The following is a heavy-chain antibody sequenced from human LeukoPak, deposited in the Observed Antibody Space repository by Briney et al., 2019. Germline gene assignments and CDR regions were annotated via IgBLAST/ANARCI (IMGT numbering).Heavy chain of an antibody. CDR1: GGSISSNKYY. Sequence: PSETLSLTCTVSGGSISSNKYYWGWIRQPPGKGLEWIGSIYYSGSTYYNPSLKSRVTISVDTSKNQFSLKLSSVTAADTAVYYCARGYYSNYVGDFDYWGQGTLVTVSS. D-gene: IGHD4-11*01. V-gene: IGHV4-39*01. CDR3: ARGYYSNYVGDFDY. CDR2: IYYSGST. J-gene: IGHJ4*02.